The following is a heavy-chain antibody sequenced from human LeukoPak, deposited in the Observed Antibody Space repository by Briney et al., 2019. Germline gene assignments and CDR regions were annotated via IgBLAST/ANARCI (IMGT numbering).Heavy chain of an antibody. CDR1: DDSISTYY. Sequence: SETLSLTCTVSDDSISTYYWSWIRQPPGKGLEWVGYIYYRGSTNYNPSLKSRVTISVDTSKKQFSLRLSSVTAADTAVYFCARVMVGSSTSAFDIWGQGTMVTVSS. V-gene: IGHV4-59*01. CDR2: IYYRGST. J-gene: IGHJ3*02. D-gene: IGHD2-8*01. CDR3: ARVMVGSSTSAFDI.